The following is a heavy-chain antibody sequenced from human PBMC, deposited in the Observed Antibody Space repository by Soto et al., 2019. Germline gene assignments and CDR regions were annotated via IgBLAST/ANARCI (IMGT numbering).Heavy chain of an antibody. Sequence: ASVKVSCKASGYTFTGYYMHWVRQAPGQGLEWMGWINPNSGGTNYAQKFQGRVTMTRDTSISTAYMELSRLRSDDTAVYYCARATGTVNWFDPWGQGTRVTVSS. CDR3: ARATGTVNWFDP. J-gene: IGHJ5*02. CDR1: GYTFTGYY. D-gene: IGHD1-1*01. CDR2: INPNSGGT. V-gene: IGHV1-2*02.